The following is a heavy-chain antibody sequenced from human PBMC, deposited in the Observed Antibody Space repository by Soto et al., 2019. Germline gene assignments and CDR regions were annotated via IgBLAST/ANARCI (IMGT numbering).Heavy chain of an antibody. D-gene: IGHD3-9*01. CDR2: ISTYNGDT. Sequence: ASVKVSCKASGYTFTRSGMSWVRQAPGQGLEWMGWISTYNGDTNYAQTFQGRVTMTTDTSTSTVHMEVRSLRSDDTAVYYCARDPGFRSDYWGQGTLVTVSS. V-gene: IGHV1-18*01. CDR1: GYTFTRSG. J-gene: IGHJ4*02. CDR3: ARDPGFRSDY.